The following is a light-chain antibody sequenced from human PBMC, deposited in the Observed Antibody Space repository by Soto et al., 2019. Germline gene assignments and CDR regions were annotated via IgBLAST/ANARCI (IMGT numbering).Light chain of an antibody. CDR2: WAS. Sequence: DIVMTQSPDSLAVSLGERATINCESSQSVLYSSNNKNYLAWYQQKPGQPPNLLIYWASTRESGVPDRFSGSGSGTDFTLTISSLQAEDVAVYYCQQYYSTSWTFGQGTKVEIK. CDR1: QSVLYSSNNKNY. J-gene: IGKJ1*01. CDR3: QQYYSTSWT. V-gene: IGKV4-1*01.